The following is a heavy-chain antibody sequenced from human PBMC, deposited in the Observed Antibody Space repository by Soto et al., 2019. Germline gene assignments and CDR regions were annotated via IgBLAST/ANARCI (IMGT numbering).Heavy chain of an antibody. CDR2: ISTYNGNT. V-gene: IGHV1-18*01. Sequence: QVQLVQSGAEVKKPGASVKVSCKASGYTFTNYGISWVRQAPGQGLEWMGWISTYNGNTNYAQNFQGRVALTTDTSTSTAYMELGSLTSDDTAVYHCARDNGGGHLDYWGQGTLVTVSS. CDR1: GYTFTNYG. D-gene: IGHD2-15*01. CDR3: ARDNGGGHLDY. J-gene: IGHJ4*02.